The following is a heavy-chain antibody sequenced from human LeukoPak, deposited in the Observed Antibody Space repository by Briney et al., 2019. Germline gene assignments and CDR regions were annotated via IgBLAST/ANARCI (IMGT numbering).Heavy chain of an antibody. V-gene: IGHV4-59*01. Sequence: SETLSLTCTVSGASITSSYWSWIRQTPGKGLEWIGNIYSGSTNYNPSFESRVTVSLDTSKNQFSLRLTSVTAADTALYYCARDGYGSGSYGWFDPWGQGTLVTVSS. J-gene: IGHJ5*02. CDR3: ARDGYGSGSYGWFDP. CDR1: GASITSSY. CDR2: IYSGST. D-gene: IGHD3-10*01.